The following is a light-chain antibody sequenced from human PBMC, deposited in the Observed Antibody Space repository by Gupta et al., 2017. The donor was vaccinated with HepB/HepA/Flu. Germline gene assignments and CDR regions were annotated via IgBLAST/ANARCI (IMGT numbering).Light chain of an antibody. CDR3: CSYAGRSTVV. CDR2: EVT. J-gene: IGLJ3*02. CDR1: SSDVGTNNL. V-gene: IGLV2-23*02. Sequence: SALSQPAPVPGSPGPSITISCTGTSSDVGTNNLVSWYQQYPGKAPKGMIYEVTQRPSGVSNRFSGSKSGNTASLTISGLQVEDEADDYCCSYAGRSTVVCGGGTKLT.